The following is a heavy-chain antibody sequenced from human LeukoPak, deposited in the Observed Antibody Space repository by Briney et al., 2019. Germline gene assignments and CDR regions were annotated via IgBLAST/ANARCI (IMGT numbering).Heavy chain of an antibody. J-gene: IGHJ4*02. CDR2: IHYSGTPT. CDR3: AAGGDDAKAGY. D-gene: IGHD3-16*01. Sequence: PSETLSLTCSVYGASITSGRYYWGWMRQAPGKGLEWIGTIHYSGTPTFYNPSLESRVSLFSDTSRNGFSLRLRSVTAADTAVYYCAAGGDDAKAGYWGQGTLVTVSS. CDR1: GASITSGRYY. V-gene: IGHV4-39*02.